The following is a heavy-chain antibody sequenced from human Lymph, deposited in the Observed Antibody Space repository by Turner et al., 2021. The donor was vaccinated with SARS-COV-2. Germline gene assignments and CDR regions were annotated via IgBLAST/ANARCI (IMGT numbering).Heavy chain of an antibody. V-gene: IGHV4-59*08. J-gene: IGHJ6*02. Sequence: QVQLQDSGPGPLWPSVTLSPPRTLSGGSISSTSRSWIRQSPGRGLEWIGYFYKIGSIDYNPTLRSRVTISVDTSKNKLTMNLISVTAADTAVYYCARHQGSTSGYDRGMNVWGQGTAVIVSS. CDR3: ARHQGSTSGYDRGMNV. D-gene: IGHD5-12*01. CDR1: GGSISSTS. CDR2: FYKIGSI.